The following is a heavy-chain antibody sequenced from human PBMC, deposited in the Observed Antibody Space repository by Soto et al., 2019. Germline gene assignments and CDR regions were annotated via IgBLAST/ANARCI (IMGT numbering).Heavy chain of an antibody. CDR3: VRARINWGSRPIDH. CDR2: ISGSGGSA. D-gene: IGHD7-27*01. J-gene: IGHJ4*02. V-gene: IGHV3-23*01. CDR1: GFTFSKYA. Sequence: EIQLLESGGGLVQPGGSLRLSCSGSGFTFSKYAIYWVRQVAGKELEWVSGISGSGGSANYADSVRGRFTISRDNGKNNLYLQMNNLRLVDTAVYHCVRARINWGSRPIDHWGQGTLVTVSS.